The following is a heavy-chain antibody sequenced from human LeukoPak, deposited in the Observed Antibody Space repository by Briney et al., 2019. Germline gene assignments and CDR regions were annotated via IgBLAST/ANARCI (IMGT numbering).Heavy chain of an antibody. D-gene: IGHD3-22*01. V-gene: IGHV4-61*02. CDR2: IYTSGST. CDR1: GGSISSGSCY. J-gene: IGHJ4*02. CDR3: ARDGPYDSSGYIRNY. Sequence: PSETLSLTCTVSGGSISSGSCYWSWIRQHAGTGLEWIGRIYTSGSTNYNPSLKSRVIISVDTSKNQFSLKLSSVTAADTAVYYCARDGPYDSSGYIRNYWGQGTLVTVSS.